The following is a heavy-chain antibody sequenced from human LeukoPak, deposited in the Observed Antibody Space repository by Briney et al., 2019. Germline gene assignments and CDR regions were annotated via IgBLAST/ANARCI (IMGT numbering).Heavy chain of an antibody. CDR2: INHSGST. CDR3: ARGSGARRLPLAAAGTGAFDI. D-gene: IGHD6-13*01. J-gene: IGHJ3*02. Sequence: PSETLSLTCAVYGGSFSGYYWCWIRQPPGKGLEWIGEINHSGSTNYNPSLKSRVTISVDTSKNQFSLKLSSVTAADTAVYYCARGSGARRLPLAAAGTGAFDIWGQGTMVTVSS. CDR1: GGSFSGYY. V-gene: IGHV4-34*01.